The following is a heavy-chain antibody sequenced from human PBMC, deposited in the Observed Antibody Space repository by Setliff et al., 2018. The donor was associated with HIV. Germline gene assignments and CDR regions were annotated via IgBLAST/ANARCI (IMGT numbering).Heavy chain of an antibody. CDR3: ARLGHCCGGGCNFDTFDV. D-gene: IGHD2-15*01. V-gene: IGHV3-7*05. CDR2: IKQDGSEI. CDR1: GFTLNRYW. Sequence: PGGSLRLSCAASGFTLNRYWMSWVRQAPGKGLEWVANIKQDGSEIHYVDSVKGRSTISRDNAKNSLYLQMNSLSAEDTAVYYCARLGHCCGGGCNFDTFDVWGQGTMVTVSS. J-gene: IGHJ3*01.